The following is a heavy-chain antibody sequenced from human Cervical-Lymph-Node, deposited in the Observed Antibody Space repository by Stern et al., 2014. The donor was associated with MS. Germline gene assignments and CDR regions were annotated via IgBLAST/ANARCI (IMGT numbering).Heavy chain of an antibody. Sequence: VQLVESAAEVTKPGSSAKVSCKASGGTFSKFPSSWVRQAPGQGLEWMGGLLPVFGTPTYGQEFRGRVTIPADVSTSTVYMELSSLRSDDTAVYYCALSSETSDRWYSLGYDLWGQGTLVTVSS. D-gene: IGHD6-13*01. J-gene: IGHJ5*02. CDR3: ALSSETSDRWYSLGYDL. CDR1: GGTFSKFP. CDR2: LLPVFGTP. V-gene: IGHV1-69*01.